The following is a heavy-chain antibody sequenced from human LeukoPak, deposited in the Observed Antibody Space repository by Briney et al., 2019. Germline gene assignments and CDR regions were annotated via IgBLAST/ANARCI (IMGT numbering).Heavy chain of an antibody. Sequence: ASVKVSCKASGYTFTSYYMHWVRQAPGQGLEWMGWINPNSGGTNYAQKFQGRVTMTRDTSISTAYMELSRLRSDDTAVYYCARGGVVPAAKEYIFGYWGQGTLVTVSS. CDR2: INPNSGGT. CDR1: GYTFTSYY. CDR3: ARGGVVPAAKEYIFGY. V-gene: IGHV1-2*02. D-gene: IGHD2-2*01. J-gene: IGHJ4*02.